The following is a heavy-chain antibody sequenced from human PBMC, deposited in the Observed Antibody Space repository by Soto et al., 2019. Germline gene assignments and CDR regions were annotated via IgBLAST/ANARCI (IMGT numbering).Heavy chain of an antibody. J-gene: IGHJ6*02. Sequence: GGSLRLSCAASGFTFSSYSMNWVRQAPGKGLEWVSYISSSSSTIYYADSVKGRFTISRDNAKNSLYLQMNSLRDEDTAVYYCARERAIRYFDWSDYYYYYGMDVWGQGTTVTVSS. D-gene: IGHD3-9*01. CDR1: GFTFSSYS. CDR3: ARERAIRYFDWSDYYYYYGMDV. CDR2: ISSSSSTI. V-gene: IGHV3-48*02.